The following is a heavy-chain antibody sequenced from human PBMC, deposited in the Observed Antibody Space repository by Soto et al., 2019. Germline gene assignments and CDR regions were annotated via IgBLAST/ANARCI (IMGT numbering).Heavy chain of an antibody. CDR3: ARVGRSSLSYFDY. CDR1: GDSVSRNSAA. J-gene: IGHJ4*02. CDR2: TYYRSKWYN. V-gene: IGHV6-1*01. Sequence: PSQTLSLTCASSGDSVSRNSAAWNWIRQSPSRGLEWLARTYYRSKWYNDYAVSVKSRITINPDTSKNQFYLQLNSVPPEDTAAYSCARVGRSSLSYFDYWGQGTLVTVSS. D-gene: IGHD6-13*01.